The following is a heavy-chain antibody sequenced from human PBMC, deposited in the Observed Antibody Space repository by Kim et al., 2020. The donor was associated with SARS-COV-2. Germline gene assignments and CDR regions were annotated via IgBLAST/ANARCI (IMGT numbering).Heavy chain of an antibody. J-gene: IGHJ6*02. CDR3: AREVRVSRHDYGDYRYYYGMDV. CDR2: IKQDGSEK. V-gene: IGHV3-7*01. CDR1: GFTFSSYW. D-gene: IGHD4-17*01. Sequence: GGSLRLSCAASGFTFSSYWMSWVRQAPGKGLEWVANIKQDGSEKYYVDSVKGRFTISRDNAKNSLYLQMNSLRAEDTAVYYCAREVRVSRHDYGDYRYYYGMDVWGQGTTVTVSS.